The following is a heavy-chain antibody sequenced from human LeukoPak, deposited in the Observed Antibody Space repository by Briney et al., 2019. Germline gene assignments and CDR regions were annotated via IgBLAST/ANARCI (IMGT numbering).Heavy chain of an antibody. V-gene: IGHV3-23*01. CDR1: GFSFSNYA. D-gene: IGHD6-19*01. CDR3: AKDDSGWYYFDY. J-gene: IGHJ4*02. Sequence: GGSLRLSCVASGFSFSNYAMTWVRQAPGKGLEWISTITISASTYYADSAKGRFTVSRDNSKNTLYLQMNSLRAEDTAVYYCAKDDSGWYYFDYWGQGTLVTVSS. CDR2: ITISAST.